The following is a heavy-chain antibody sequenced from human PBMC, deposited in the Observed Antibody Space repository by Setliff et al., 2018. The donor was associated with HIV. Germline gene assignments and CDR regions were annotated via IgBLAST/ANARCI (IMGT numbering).Heavy chain of an antibody. CDR3: ARDLSGYSYGSYYYYMDV. Sequence: SETLSLTCAVSGGTFSLHYYTWIRQSPLRGLEWIGNIYHTGSAYYNPSLKSRVTISVDTSKNQFSLKLSSVTAADTAVYYCARDLSGYSYGSYYYYMDVWGKGTTVTVSS. V-gene: IGHV4-34*01. CDR1: GGTFSLHY. J-gene: IGHJ6*03. D-gene: IGHD5-18*01. CDR2: IYHTGSA.